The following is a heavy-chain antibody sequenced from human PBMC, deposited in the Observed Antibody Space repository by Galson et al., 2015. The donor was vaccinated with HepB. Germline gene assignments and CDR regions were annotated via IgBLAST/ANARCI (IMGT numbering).Heavy chain of an antibody. CDR2: ITRSGDII. D-gene: IGHD5-18*01. Sequence: SLRLSCAASGFTFSDYYMSWIRQAPGKGLEWVSYITRSGDIIYYADSVKGRFTVSRDNAKNSLYLDMNSLRVEDTAVYYCARQPGQRGYSFSAIDYWGQGTLVTVSS. J-gene: IGHJ4*02. CDR1: GFTFSDYY. V-gene: IGHV3-11*04. CDR3: ARQPGQRGYSFSAIDY.